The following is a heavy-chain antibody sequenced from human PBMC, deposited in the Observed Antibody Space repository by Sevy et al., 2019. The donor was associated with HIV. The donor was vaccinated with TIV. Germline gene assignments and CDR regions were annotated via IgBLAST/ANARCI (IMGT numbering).Heavy chain of an antibody. Sequence: GGSLRLSCAASGFTFSSYGMHWVRQAPGKGLEWVAVISCDGSNKYYSDSVKGRFTISRDNSKNTLYLQMNSLRAEDTAVYYCAKGGYYGSGSYPHWFDPWGQGTLVTVSS. D-gene: IGHD3-10*01. CDR3: AKGGYYGSGSYPHWFDP. CDR2: ISCDGSNK. V-gene: IGHV3-30*18. CDR1: GFTFSSYG. J-gene: IGHJ5*02.